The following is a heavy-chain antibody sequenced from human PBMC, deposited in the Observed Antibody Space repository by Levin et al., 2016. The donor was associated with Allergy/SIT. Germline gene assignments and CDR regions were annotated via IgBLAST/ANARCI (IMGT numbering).Heavy chain of an antibody. CDR1: GFTFSSYA. CDR3: AKYKVLTTGLVDY. CDR2: ISGSGGST. D-gene: IGHD4-17*01. V-gene: IGHV3-23*01. J-gene: IGHJ4*02. Sequence: GESLKISCAASGFTFSSYAMSWVRQAPGKGLEWVSAISGSGGSTYYADSVKGRFTISRDNSKNTLYLQMNSLRAEDTAVYYCAKYKVLTTGLVDYWGQGTLVTVSS.